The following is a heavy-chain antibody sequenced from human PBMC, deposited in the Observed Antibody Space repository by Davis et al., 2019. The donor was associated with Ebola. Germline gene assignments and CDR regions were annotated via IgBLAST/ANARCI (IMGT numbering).Heavy chain of an antibody. D-gene: IGHD6-19*01. CDR2: IKYDGSEK. V-gene: IGHV3-7*03. J-gene: IGHJ4*02. CDR3: VKDSGWAMSP. Sequence: PGGSLRLSCAASGFTFSSYAMSWVRQAPEKGLEWVGKIKYDGSEKYYLDSVKGRFTISRDNDRNSLFLQMNNLRAEDTAVYYCVKDSGWAMSPWGQGTLVTVSS. CDR1: GFTFSSYA.